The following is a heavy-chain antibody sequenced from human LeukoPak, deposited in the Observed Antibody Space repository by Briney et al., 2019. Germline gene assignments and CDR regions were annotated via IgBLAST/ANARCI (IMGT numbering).Heavy chain of an antibody. CDR1: GGSISSGGYY. CDR2: IYHSGST. D-gene: IGHD6-19*01. V-gene: IGHV4-30-2*01. J-gene: IGHJ1*01. CDR3: ARGLAYSSGGVGFQH. Sequence: KPSETLSLTFTVSGGSISSGGYYWSWIRQPPGKGLEWIGYIYHSGSTYYNPSLKSRVTISVDRSKNQFSLKLSSVTAADTAVYYCARGLAYSSGGVGFQHWGQGTLVTVSS.